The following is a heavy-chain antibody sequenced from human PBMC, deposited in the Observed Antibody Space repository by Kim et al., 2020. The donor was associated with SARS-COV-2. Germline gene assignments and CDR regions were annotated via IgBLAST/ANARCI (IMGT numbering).Heavy chain of an antibody. CDR3: AKDRKAQRGYSYGYYYYYGMDV. D-gene: IGHD5-18*01. CDR2: ISWNSGSI. J-gene: IGHJ6*02. V-gene: IGHV3-9*01. CDR1: GFTFDDYA. Sequence: GGSLRLSCAASGFTFDDYAMHWVRQAPGKGLEWVSGISWNSGSIGYADSVKGRFTISRDNAKNSLYLQMNSLRAEDTALYYCAKDRKAQRGYSYGYYYYYGMDVWGQGTTVTVSS.